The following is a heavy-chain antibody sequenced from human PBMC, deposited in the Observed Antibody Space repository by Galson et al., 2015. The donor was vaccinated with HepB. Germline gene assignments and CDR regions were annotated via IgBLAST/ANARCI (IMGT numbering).Heavy chain of an antibody. V-gene: IGHV1-2*06. CDR1: GYTFTGYY. J-gene: IGHJ5*02. CDR2: INPNSGGT. D-gene: IGHD2-15*01. CDR3: ARAGGEVVAARLRENWFDP. Sequence: SVKVSCKASGYTFTGYYMHWVRQAPGQGLEWMGRINPNSGGTNYAQKFQGRVTMTRDTSISTAYMELSRLRSDDTAVYYCARAGGEVVAARLRENWFDPWGQGTLVTVSS.